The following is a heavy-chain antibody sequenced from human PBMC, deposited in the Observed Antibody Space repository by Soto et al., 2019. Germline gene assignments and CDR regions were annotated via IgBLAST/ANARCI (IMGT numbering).Heavy chain of an antibody. CDR3: ARDLGGWPDY. CDR2: INVGNGNT. D-gene: IGHD6-19*01. Sequence: QVQLVQSGAEVKKPGASVKVSCKASGYTFTSYAIHWVRQAPGQRLEWMGWINVGNGNTKYSQKFQDRVTITRDTSASTAYVELSSLRSEDTAVYYCARDLGGWPDYWGQGTLVTVSS. CDR1: GYTFTSYA. J-gene: IGHJ4*02. V-gene: IGHV1-3*01.